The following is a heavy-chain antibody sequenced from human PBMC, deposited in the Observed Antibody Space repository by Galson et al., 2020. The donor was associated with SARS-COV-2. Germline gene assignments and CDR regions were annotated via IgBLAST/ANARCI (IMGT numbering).Heavy chain of an antibody. V-gene: IGHV3-23*01. J-gene: IGHJ1*01. D-gene: IGHD3-9*01. CDR1: GFTFSSCP. CDR2: IRGSGDPT. CDR3: AKEVPMTGRTDEYFQH. Sequence: GGSLRLSCAASGFTFSSCPMSWVRQAPGQGLEWVSEIRGSGDPTYYADSVKGRFTISRDTSKNTLYLQMNSLRAEDTAIYYCAKEVPMTGRTDEYFQHWGQGTLVTVSS.